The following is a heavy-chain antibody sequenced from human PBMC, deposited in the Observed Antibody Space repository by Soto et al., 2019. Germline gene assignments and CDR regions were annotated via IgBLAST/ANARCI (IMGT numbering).Heavy chain of an antibody. CDR3: ARHEGNGNVWPLDY. CDR2: IHYSGST. Sequence: SETLSLTCTVSGDSIGTTHSYWAWIRQSPGKGLEWIGNIHYSGSTYYMPSLRSRVTLSVDTSKNQFSLRLTSVTAEDTAVYYCARHEGNGNVWPLDYWGQGILVT. J-gene: IGHJ4*02. V-gene: IGHV4-39*01. D-gene: IGHD2-8*01. CDR1: GDSIGTTHSY.